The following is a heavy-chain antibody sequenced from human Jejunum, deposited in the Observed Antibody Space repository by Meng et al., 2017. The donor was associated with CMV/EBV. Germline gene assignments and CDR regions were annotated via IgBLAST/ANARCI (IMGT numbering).Heavy chain of an antibody. V-gene: IGHV1-18*01. J-gene: IGHJ5*02. D-gene: IGHD3-16*01. CDR1: DYPFSTHD. Sequence: LGESGGEVKRPGAPVKVSCKASDYPFSTHDISWVRQAPGQGLEWMGWISPYNGNKKYAQHLQGRVTLTTDISTSTAYMELRSLRSDDTAVYYCARKLRGGGWFDPWGQGTLVTVSS. CDR2: ISPYNGNK. CDR3: ARKLRGGGWFDP.